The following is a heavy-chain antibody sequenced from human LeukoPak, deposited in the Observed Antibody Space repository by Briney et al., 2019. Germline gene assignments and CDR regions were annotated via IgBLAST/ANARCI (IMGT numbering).Heavy chain of an antibody. CDR1: GYTLTELS. Sequence: ASVEVSCKVSGYTLTELSMHWVRQAPGKGLEWMGGFDPEDGETIYAQKFQGRVTMTEDTSTDTAYMELSSLRSEDTAVYYCATLLISGSYSNWFDPWGQGTLVTVSS. D-gene: IGHD3-10*01. V-gene: IGHV1-24*01. J-gene: IGHJ5*02. CDR3: ATLLISGSYSNWFDP. CDR2: FDPEDGET.